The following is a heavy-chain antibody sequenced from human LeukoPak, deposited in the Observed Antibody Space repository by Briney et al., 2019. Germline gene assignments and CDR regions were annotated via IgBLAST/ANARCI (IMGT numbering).Heavy chain of an antibody. CDR2: INHSGST. D-gene: IGHD4-23*01. V-gene: IGHV4-34*01. J-gene: IGHJ4*02. CDR1: GGSFSGYY. CDR3: ARGEGYGGNPVVDY. Sequence: SSETLSLTCAVYGGSFSGYYWSWIRQPPGKGLEWIGEINHSGSTNYNPSLKSRVTISVDTSKNQFSLKLSSVTAADTAVYYCARGEGYGGNPVVDYWGQGTLVTVSS.